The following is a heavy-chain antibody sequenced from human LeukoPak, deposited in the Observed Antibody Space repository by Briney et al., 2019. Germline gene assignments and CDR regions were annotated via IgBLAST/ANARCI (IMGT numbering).Heavy chain of an antibody. J-gene: IGHJ6*03. CDR2: IYISGNT. V-gene: IGHV4-4*07. Sequence: SETLSLTCAVSGGSISSYYWTWIRKSAGKGREWIGRIYISGNTRYTPSLKSRVTISLAMSKNQFSLKLNSVTAADTAVYYCARVNNSYMDVWGKGTTLTVSS. CDR3: ARVNNSYMDV. D-gene: IGHD1/OR15-1a*01. CDR1: GGSISSYY.